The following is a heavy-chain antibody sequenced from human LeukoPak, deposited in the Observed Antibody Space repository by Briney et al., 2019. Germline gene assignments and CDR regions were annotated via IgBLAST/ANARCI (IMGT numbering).Heavy chain of an antibody. CDR2: IYYSGST. Sequence: PSQTLSLTCTDSGGSISSGDYYWSWIRQPPGKGLEWIGYIYYSGSTYYNPSLKSRVTISVDTSKNQFSLKLSSVTAADTAVYYCARYCSSTSCYTNFDYWGQGTLVTVSS. V-gene: IGHV4-30-4*08. J-gene: IGHJ4*02. D-gene: IGHD2-2*02. CDR3: ARYCSSTSCYTNFDY. CDR1: GGSISSGDYY.